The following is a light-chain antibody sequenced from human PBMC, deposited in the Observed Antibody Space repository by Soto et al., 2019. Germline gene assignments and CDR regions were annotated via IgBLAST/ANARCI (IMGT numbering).Light chain of an antibody. V-gene: IGKV3D-15*01. J-gene: IGKJ4*01. Sequence: EILMTQSPATLSVSPGERATLSCRTSQSVSTNLAWYQQKPGQAPSLLIYDASTRASGIPARFSGSGSGTDFTLTITSLQSEEFALYYCQRYDDWPLTFGGGTKVEIK. CDR2: DAS. CDR3: QRYDDWPLT. CDR1: QSVSTN.